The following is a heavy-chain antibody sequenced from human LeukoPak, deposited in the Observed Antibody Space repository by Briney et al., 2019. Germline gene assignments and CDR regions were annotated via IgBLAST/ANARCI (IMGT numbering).Heavy chain of an antibody. CDR2: MNPDSGNT. CDR3: ARDNSVRDEAWWFNP. J-gene: IGHJ5*02. D-gene: IGHD5-24*01. V-gene: IGHV1-8*01. Sequence: ASVKVSCKASGYTFTSYDINWVRQATGQGLEWMGWMNPDSGNTGYAQKFQGRVTLTRDMSTSTDYLELSSLRSEDTAVYYCARDNSVRDEAWWFNPWGQGTLVTVSS. CDR1: GYTFTSYD.